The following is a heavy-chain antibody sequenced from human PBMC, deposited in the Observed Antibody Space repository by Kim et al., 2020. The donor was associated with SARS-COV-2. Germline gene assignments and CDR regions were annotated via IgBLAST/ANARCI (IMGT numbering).Heavy chain of an antibody. CDR1: GFTFSSYS. D-gene: IGHD3-10*01. Sequence: GGSLRLSCAASGFTFSSYSMNWVRQAPGKGLEWVSYISSSSSTIYYADSVKGRFTISRDNAKNSLYLQMNSLRDEDTAVYYCARDLGPDVLLWFGESVKAPIYYYYGMDVWGQGTTVTVSS. V-gene: IGHV3-48*02. CDR3: ARDLGPDVLLWFGESVKAPIYYYYGMDV. J-gene: IGHJ6*02. CDR2: ISSSSSTI.